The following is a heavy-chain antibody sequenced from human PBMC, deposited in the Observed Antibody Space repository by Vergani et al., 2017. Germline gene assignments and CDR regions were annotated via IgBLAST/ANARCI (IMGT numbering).Heavy chain of an antibody. CDR2: INPSGGST. V-gene: IGHV1-46*01. D-gene: IGHD3-10*01. J-gene: IGHJ4*02. CDR3: ARGGLITMVRGVTNWAFDY. Sequence: QVQLVQSGAEVKKPGSSVKVSCKASGYTFTSYYMHWVRQAPGQGLEWMGIINPSGGSTSYAQKFQGRVTMTRDTSTSTVYMELSSLRSEDTAVYYCARGGLITMVRGVTNWAFDYWGQGTLVTVSS. CDR1: GYTFTSYY.